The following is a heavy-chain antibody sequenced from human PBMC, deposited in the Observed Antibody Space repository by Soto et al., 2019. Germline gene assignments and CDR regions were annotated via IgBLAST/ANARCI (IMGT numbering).Heavy chain of an antibody. D-gene: IGHD6-19*01. J-gene: IGHJ4*02. CDR3: ARARIVVAGTIVEY. V-gene: IGHV4-38-2*01. Sequence: KTSETLSLTCAVSGYSLTSGYYCGWIRQPPGKGLEWIGSIYHSGDTYYNPSLKSRVTISVDTSKNHFSLKLTSVTAAHTAVYYCARARIVVAGTIVEYWGQVTLVTVSS. CDR2: IYHSGDT. CDR1: GYSLTSGYY.